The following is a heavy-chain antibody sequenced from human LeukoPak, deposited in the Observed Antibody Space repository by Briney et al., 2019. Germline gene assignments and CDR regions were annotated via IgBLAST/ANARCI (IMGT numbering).Heavy chain of an antibody. CDR3: ATGTIYCSSCSGDY. CDR1: GYSLTELS. V-gene: IGHV1-24*01. Sequence: ASVKVSCKVSGYSLTELSMHWVRQAPGKGLEWMGGFDPDDGETPLFAQKFQGRVSMSEDTSTDTAYMELSSLSSEDTAVYYCATGTIYCSSCSGDYWGQGTLVTVSS. J-gene: IGHJ4*02. D-gene: IGHD2-2*01. CDR2: FDPDDGET.